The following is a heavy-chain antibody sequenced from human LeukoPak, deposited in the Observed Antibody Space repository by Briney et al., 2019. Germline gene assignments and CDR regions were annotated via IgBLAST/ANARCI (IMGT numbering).Heavy chain of an antibody. J-gene: IGHJ4*02. V-gene: IGHV3-21*01. CDR2: ISSRSSYI. CDR1: GFTFSSYS. Sequence: GGSLRLSCAASGFTFSSYSMNWVRQAPGEGLEWVSSISSRSSYIYYADSVKGRFTISRDNAKNSLYLQMNSLRAEDTAVYYCARDSGELTFDYWGQGTLVTVSS. D-gene: IGHD1-7*01. CDR3: ARDSGELTFDY.